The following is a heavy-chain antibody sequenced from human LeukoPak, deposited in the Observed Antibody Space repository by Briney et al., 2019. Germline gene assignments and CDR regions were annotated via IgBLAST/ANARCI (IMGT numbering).Heavy chain of an antibody. CDR1: GFTLNSYS. V-gene: IGHV3-21*01. Sequence: GGSLRLSCAASGFTLNSYSMDWVRQAPGKGLEWVSSISSSSDYIYYADSVKGRFTISRDNARNSMYLQMNSLRAEDTAVYYCARERLGELLLGSHRREYSYYYMDVWGNGTTVTVSS. CDR3: ARERLGELLLGSHRREYSYYYMDV. J-gene: IGHJ6*03. CDR2: ISSSSDYI. D-gene: IGHD3-10*01.